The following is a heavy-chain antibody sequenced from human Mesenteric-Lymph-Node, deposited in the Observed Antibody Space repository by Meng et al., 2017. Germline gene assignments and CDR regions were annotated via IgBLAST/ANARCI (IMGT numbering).Heavy chain of an antibody. CDR2: INLSGST. D-gene: IGHD2-2*01. V-gene: IGHV4-34*01. J-gene: IGHJ4*02. CDR1: GGSFSGYY. CDR3: ARVVPCSSTSCYLSFDY. Sequence: SETLSLTFAVYGGSFSGYYWSWIRQPPGKGLEWIGEINLSGSTNYNPSLKSRVTISVDTSKNQFSLKLSSVTAADTAVYYCARVVPCSSTSCYLSFDYWGQGTLVTVSS.